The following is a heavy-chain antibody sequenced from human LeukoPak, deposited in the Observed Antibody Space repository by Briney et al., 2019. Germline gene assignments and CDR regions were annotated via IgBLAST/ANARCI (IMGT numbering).Heavy chain of an antibody. Sequence: VGSLRLSCAASGFTFSSYAMHWVRQAPGKGLEYVSAISSNGGSTYYANSVKGRFTISRDNSKNTLYLQMGSLRAEDMAVYYCARGTTGPWGQGTLVTVSS. J-gene: IGHJ5*02. CDR2: ISSNGGST. V-gene: IGHV3-64*01. CDR3: ARGTTGP. CDR1: GFTFSSYA. D-gene: IGHD4-11*01.